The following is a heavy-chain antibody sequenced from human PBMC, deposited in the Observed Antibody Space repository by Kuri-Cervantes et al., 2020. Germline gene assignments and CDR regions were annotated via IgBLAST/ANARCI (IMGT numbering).Heavy chain of an antibody. V-gene: IGHV3-21*01. CDR3: ARAPPWRLGGDFDY. Sequence: GESLKISCAASGFTFSSYSMNWVRQAPGKGLEWVSSISSSSSYIYYADSVKGRFTISRDNAKNSLYLQMNSLRAEDTAVYYCARAPPWRLGGDFDYWGRGTRVTVSS. J-gene: IGHJ4*01. CDR2: ISSSSSYI. CDR1: GFTFSSYS. D-gene: IGHD3-10*01.